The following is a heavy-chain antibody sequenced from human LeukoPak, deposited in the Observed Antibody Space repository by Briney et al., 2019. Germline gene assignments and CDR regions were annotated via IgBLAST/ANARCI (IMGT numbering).Heavy chain of an antibody. CDR2: IYSGGNT. CDR1: XXTVXXXS. V-gene: IGHV3-66*01. CDR3: AXXXXXXXXXXYYYMDV. J-gene: IGHJ6*03. Sequence: SXXTVXXXSMSWVRQAPGKGLEWVSFIYSGGNTHYSDSVTGGFTISRDNGXNSRYLQMNSLRAEDKGVDYCAXXXXXXXXXXYYYMDVWGKGTTVTVSS.